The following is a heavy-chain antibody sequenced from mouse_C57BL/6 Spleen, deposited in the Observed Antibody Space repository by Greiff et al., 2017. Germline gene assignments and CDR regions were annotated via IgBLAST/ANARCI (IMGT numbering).Heavy chain of an antibody. J-gene: IGHJ4*01. CDR3: ARGSTGSYAMDY. D-gene: IGHD4-1*02. Sequence: VQLKESGPGMVKPSQSLSLTCTVTGYSITSGYDWHWIRHFPGNKLEWMGYISYSGSTNYNPSLKSRISITHDTSKNHFFLKLNSVTTEDTATYYCARGSTGSYAMDYWGQGTSVTVSS. V-gene: IGHV3-1*01. CDR1: GYSITSGYD. CDR2: ISYSGST.